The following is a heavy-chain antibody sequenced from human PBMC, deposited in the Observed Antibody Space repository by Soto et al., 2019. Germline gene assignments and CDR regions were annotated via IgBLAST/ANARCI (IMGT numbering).Heavy chain of an antibody. J-gene: IGHJ2*01. CDR1: GGSINSGGSY. CDR3: ASCQCFSSSCSYLNL. Sequence: QVQLQESGPGLVKPSQTLSLTCTVSGGSINSGGSYWSWIRQSPGAGLEWIGYIYYSGTTYYNPSLKSRVSISLDTYKNQFSLKLSSVTAADTAIYYCASCQCFSSSCSYLNLWGRGTLVTVSS. V-gene: IGHV4-31*03. CDR2: IYYSGTT. D-gene: IGHD2-2*01.